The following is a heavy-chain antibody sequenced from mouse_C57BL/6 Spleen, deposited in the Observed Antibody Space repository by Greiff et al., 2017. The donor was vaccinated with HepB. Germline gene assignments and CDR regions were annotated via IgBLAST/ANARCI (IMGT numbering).Heavy chain of an antibody. V-gene: IGHV1-72*01. D-gene: IGHD1-1*01. CDR3: AGIYYYGSSYDYYAMDY. J-gene: IGHJ4*01. Sequence: QVQLQQPGAELVKPGASVKLSCKASGYTFTSYWMPWVKQRPGRGLEWIGRIDPNSGGTKYNEKFKSKATLTVDKPSSTAYRQLSSLTSEDSAVYYGAGIYYYGSSYDYYAMDYWGQGTSVTVSS. CDR1: GYTFTSYW. CDR2: IDPNSGGT.